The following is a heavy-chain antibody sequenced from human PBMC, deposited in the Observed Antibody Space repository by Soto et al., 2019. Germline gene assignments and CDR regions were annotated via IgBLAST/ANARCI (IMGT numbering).Heavy chain of an antibody. CDR2: INSDGSSI. V-gene: IGHV3-74*01. J-gene: IGHJ4*02. CDR1: GFSFSTW. CDR3: TRGASGYGNFDY. D-gene: IGHD5-12*01. Sequence: EVQLVEPGGGVVQPGGSLRLSCAASGFSFSTWMHWVRQAPGKGLEWLSRINSDGSSISYADSVKGRFTVSRDNAKNTLYLQINSLTAEDTAVYYCTRGASGYGNFDYWGQGVLLTVSS.